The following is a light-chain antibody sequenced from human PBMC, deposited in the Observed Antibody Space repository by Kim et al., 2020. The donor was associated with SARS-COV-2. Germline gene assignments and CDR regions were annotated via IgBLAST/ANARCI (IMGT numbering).Light chain of an antibody. V-gene: IGLV10-54*01. CDR2: RNN. Sequence: QAGLTQPPSVSKGLRQTATLTCTGNSNNVGNQGAACLQQHQGHPPKLLSYRNNNRPSGISERLSASRSGNTASLTITGLQPEDEADYYCSAWDSSLSAVVFGGGTQLTVL. J-gene: IGLJ2*01. CDR3: SAWDSSLSAVV. CDR1: SNNVGNQG.